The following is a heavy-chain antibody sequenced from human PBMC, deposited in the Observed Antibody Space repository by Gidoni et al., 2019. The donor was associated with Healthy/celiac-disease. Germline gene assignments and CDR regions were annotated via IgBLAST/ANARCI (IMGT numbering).Heavy chain of an antibody. CDR1: GGSISGYY. CDR2: INHSGST. D-gene: IGHD6-6*01. J-gene: IGHJ5*02. Sequence: QVQPQPWGAGLLKPSETLSLTCAVYGGSISGYYWRWIRQPPGKGLEWIGEINHSGSTNYNPSLKSRVTRSVDTSKNQFSLKLSSVTAADTAVYYCARGSSAARRNWFDPWGQGTLVTVSS. CDR3: ARGSSAARRNWFDP. V-gene: IGHV4-34*01.